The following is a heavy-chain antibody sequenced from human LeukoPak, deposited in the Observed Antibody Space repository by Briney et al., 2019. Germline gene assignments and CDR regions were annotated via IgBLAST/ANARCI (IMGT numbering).Heavy chain of an antibody. CDR1: GYTFTSYG. CDR2: IIPIFGTA. J-gene: IGHJ4*02. Sequence: SVKVSCKASGYTFTSYGISWVRQAPGQGLEWMGGIIPIFGTANYAQKFQGRVTITADESTSTAYMELSSLRSEDTAVYYCARDAQVRNYGDLNYWGQGTLVTVSS. CDR3: ARDAQVRNYGDLNY. D-gene: IGHD4-17*01. V-gene: IGHV1-69*13.